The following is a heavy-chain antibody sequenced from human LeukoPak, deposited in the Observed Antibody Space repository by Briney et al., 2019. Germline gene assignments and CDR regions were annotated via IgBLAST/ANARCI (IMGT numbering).Heavy chain of an antibody. Sequence: ASVKVSCKASGYTFTSYDINWVRQATGQGLEWLGWMNPNSGNTGYAQKFQGRVTITRNTSISTAYMELSSLRSEDTAVYYCARVEFRYGAFGFDIWGQGTMVTVSS. J-gene: IGHJ3*02. CDR2: MNPNSGNT. CDR1: GYTFTSYD. CDR3: ARVEFRYGAFGFDI. V-gene: IGHV1-8*03. D-gene: IGHD3-9*01.